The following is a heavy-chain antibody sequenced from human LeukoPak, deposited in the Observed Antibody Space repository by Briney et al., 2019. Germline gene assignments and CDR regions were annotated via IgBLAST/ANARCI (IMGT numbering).Heavy chain of an antibody. D-gene: IGHD3-10*01. CDR3: ARLSGGGCFDY. Sequence: SETLSLTCTVSGGSTSSYYWSWIRQPPGKGLEWIGYIYYSGSTNYNPSLKSRVTISVDTSKNQFSLKLSSVTAADTAVYYCARLSGGGCFDYWGQGTLVTVSS. CDR2: IYYSGST. CDR1: GGSTSSYY. J-gene: IGHJ4*02. V-gene: IGHV4-59*01.